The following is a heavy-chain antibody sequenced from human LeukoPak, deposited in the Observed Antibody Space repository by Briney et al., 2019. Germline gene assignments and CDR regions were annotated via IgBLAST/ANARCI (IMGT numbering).Heavy chain of an antibody. Sequence: NPSETLSLTCTVSGGSISSSSYYWGWIRQPPGKGLEWIGSIYYSGSTYYNPSLKSRVTISVDTSKNQFALKLSSVTAADTAVYYCAKGGYCSSTSCYSPISRDWYFDLWGRGTLVTVSS. CDR3: AKGGYCSSTSCYSPISRDWYFDL. J-gene: IGHJ2*01. D-gene: IGHD2-2*02. V-gene: IGHV4-39*06. CDR1: GGSISSSSYY. CDR2: IYYSGST.